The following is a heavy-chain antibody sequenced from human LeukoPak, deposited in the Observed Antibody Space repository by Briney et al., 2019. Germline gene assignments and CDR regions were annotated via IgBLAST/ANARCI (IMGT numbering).Heavy chain of an antibody. Sequence: ASVKVSCKASGYTFTSYGISWVRQAPGQGLEWMGWISAYNGNTNYAQKLQGRVTMTTDTSTSTAYMELRSLRSDDTAVYYCARWPTTTRPPRFYYNGMDVWGQGTTVTVSS. CDR2: ISAYNGNT. CDR1: GYTFTSYG. D-gene: IGHD1-1*01. J-gene: IGHJ6*02. V-gene: IGHV1-18*01. CDR3: ARWPTTTRPPRFYYNGMDV.